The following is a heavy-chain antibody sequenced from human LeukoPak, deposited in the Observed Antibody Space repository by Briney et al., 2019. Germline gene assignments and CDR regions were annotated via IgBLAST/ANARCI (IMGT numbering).Heavy chain of an antibody. CDR2: IWYDGSKK. V-gene: IGHV3-33*06. CDR1: GFTFSSYA. D-gene: IGHD6-6*01. Sequence: GGSLRLSCAASGFTFSSYAMQWVRQAPGKGLEWVALIWYDGSKKYYADSVKGRFTISRDNSKNTLFLQMNSLRAEDTAVYYCAKDLSSSRLFFDYWGQGTLVTVSS. CDR3: AKDLSSSRLFFDY. J-gene: IGHJ4*02.